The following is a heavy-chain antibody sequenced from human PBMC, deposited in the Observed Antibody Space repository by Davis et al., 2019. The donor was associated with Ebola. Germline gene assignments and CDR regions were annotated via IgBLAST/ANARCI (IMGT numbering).Heavy chain of an antibody. CDR1: GYSFTDYY. V-gene: IGHV1-18*01. CDR2: ISAYNGNT. D-gene: IGHD3-3*01. CDR3: ARDFSDFWSGYPDP. Sequence: ASVKVSCKASGYSFTDYYIHWVRQAPGQGLEWMGWISAYNGNTNYAQKLQGRVTMTTDTSTSTAYMELRSLRSDDTAVYYCARDFSDFWSGYPDPWGQGTLVTVSS. J-gene: IGHJ5*02.